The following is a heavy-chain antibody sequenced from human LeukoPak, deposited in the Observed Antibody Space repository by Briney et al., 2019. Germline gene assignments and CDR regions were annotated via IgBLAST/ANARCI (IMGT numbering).Heavy chain of an antibody. V-gene: IGHV4-31*03. D-gene: IGHD3-22*01. CDR3: ARHEGNYYDTPADY. CDR1: GGSISSGGYY. J-gene: IGHJ4*02. Sequence: PSQTLSLTCTLSGGSISSGGYYWSWIRQHPGKGLEWIGYIYYSGSTNYNPSLKSRVTISVDTSKNQFSLKLSSVTAADTAVHYCARHEGNYYDTPADYWGQGTLVTVSS. CDR2: IYYSGST.